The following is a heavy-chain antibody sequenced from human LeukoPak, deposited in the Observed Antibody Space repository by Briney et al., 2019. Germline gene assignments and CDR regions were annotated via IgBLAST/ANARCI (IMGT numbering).Heavy chain of an antibody. V-gene: IGHV3-48*03. CDR3: ARGSVSSLSAFDI. Sequence: GGSLRLSCAASGFTFSSYDMHWVRHAPGKGLEWVSYISRSGSTIYYGDSVKGRFTTSRDNAKNSLYLQMSSLRAEDTAAYHCARGSVSSLSAFDIWGQGTMVTVSS. CDR1: GFTFSSYD. CDR2: ISRSGSTI. D-gene: IGHD1-26*01. J-gene: IGHJ3*02.